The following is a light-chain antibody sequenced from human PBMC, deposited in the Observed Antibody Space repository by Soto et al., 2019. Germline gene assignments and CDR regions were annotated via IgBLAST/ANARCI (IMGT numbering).Light chain of an antibody. Sequence: DIVLTQSPLSLPVTPGEPASISCRSSQSLLHSNGNIYLDWYLQKPGQSPQLLIYLGSIRASGVPDRFSGSGSGTDFTLKSTRVEAEDVGGYYCMQARQAPRTVGLGTKVEIK. V-gene: IGKV2-28*01. CDR2: LGS. CDR1: QSLLHSNGNIY. CDR3: MQARQAPRT. J-gene: IGKJ1*01.